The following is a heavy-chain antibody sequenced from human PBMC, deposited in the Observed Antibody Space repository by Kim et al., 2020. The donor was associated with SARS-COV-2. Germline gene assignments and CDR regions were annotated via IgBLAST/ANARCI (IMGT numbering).Heavy chain of an antibody. D-gene: IGHD3-22*01. J-gene: IGHJ4*02. Sequence: DSVKGRFTNSRDNSKNTLYLQMNSLRAEDTAVYYCAKDSEHSGYYLVLDYWGQGTLVTVSS. CDR3: AKDSEHSGYYLVLDY. V-gene: IGHV3-23*03.